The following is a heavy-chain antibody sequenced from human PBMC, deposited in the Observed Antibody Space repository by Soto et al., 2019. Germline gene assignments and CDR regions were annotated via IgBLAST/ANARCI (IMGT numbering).Heavy chain of an antibody. D-gene: IGHD6-19*01. Sequence: LRLSCGASGSSFSNYNINWVRQAPGKGLEWVSTISTDSADIYYAESLKGRFTISRDNAKSLVYLQMNSLGAEDTAVYFCAGVLYSSGWFYYWGQGTLVTVSS. CDR3: AGVLYSSGWFYY. V-gene: IGHV3-21*01. CDR2: ISTDSADI. CDR1: GSSFSNYN. J-gene: IGHJ4*02.